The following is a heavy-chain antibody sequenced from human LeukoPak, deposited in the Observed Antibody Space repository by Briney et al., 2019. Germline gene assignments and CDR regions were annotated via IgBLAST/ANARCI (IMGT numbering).Heavy chain of an antibody. J-gene: IGHJ3*02. CDR3: ARVVVAAEAGAFDI. Sequence: SVKVSCKASGGTFSSYAISWVRQAPGQGLEWMGRIIPIFGTANYAQKFQGRVTITADKSTSTAYMELSSLRSEDTAVYYCARVVVAAEAGAFDIWGQGTMVTVSS. CDR2: IIPIFGTA. D-gene: IGHD2-15*01. CDR1: GGTFSSYA. V-gene: IGHV1-69*06.